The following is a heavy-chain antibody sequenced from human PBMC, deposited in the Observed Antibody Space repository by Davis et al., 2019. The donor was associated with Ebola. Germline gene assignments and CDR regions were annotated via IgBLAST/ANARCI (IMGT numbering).Heavy chain of an antibody. CDR1: GSSFTSYW. D-gene: IGHD4-17*01. CDR2: IYPGDSDT. J-gene: IGHJ3*02. CDR3: ARHGLGDYDAFDI. V-gene: IGHV5-51*01. Sequence: PGGSLRLSCKGSGSSFTSYWIAWVRQMPGKGLEWMGIIYPGDSDTRYSPSFQGQVTISADKSISTAYLQWSSLKASDTAMYYCARHGLGDYDAFDIWGQGTMVTVSS.